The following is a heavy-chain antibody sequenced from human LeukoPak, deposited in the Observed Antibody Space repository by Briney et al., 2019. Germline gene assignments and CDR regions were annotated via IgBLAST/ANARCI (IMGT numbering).Heavy chain of an antibody. Sequence: PGGSLRLSCAASGFTFSDYYMSWLRQAPGKGLEWVSYISASGNTIYYADSVKGRFTISRDNAKNSLFLQMNNLRAEDTAVFYCARAPGYCSSTSCLYFDYWGQGALVTVSS. CDR3: ARAPGYCSSTSCLYFDY. V-gene: IGHV3-11*01. D-gene: IGHD2-2*01. CDR1: GFTFSDYY. CDR2: ISASGNTI. J-gene: IGHJ4*02.